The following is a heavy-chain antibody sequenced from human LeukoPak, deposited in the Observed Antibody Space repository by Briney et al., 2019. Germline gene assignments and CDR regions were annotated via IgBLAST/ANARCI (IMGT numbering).Heavy chain of an antibody. CDR2: IWYDGSYK. CDR3: ARDNGGYNWFDP. D-gene: IGHD2-8*01. J-gene: IGHJ5*02. Sequence: PGGSLRLSCAASGFTFSSYGMHWVRQAPDKGLEWVAVIWYDGSYKYYADSVKGRFTISRENSNNTLYLQMNSLRAEDTAVYYCARDNGGYNWFDPWGQGTLVTVSS. V-gene: IGHV3-33*01. CDR1: GFTFSSYG.